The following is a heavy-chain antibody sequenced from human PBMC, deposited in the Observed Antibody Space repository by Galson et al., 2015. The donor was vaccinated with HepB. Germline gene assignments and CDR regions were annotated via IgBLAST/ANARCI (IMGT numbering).Heavy chain of an antibody. CDR3: TTDWAYGPGSYSRNFDY. CDR1: GFTFSNAW. J-gene: IGHJ4*02. V-gene: IGHV3-15*07. Sequence: SLRLSCAASGFTFSNAWMNWVRQAPGKGLEWVGRIKSKTDGGTTDYAAPVKGRFTISRDDSKNTLYLQMNSLKTEDTAVYYCTTDWAYGPGSYSRNFDYWGQGTLVTVSS. CDR2: IKSKTDGGTT. D-gene: IGHD3-10*01.